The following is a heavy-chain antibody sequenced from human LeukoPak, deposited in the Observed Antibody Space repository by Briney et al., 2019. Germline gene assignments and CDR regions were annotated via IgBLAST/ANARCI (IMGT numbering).Heavy chain of an antibody. D-gene: IGHD3-22*01. Sequence: GGSLRLSCAASGFTFYTYSMNWVRQAPGKGLEWVSSISSSGTYTYYADSVKGRFTISRDNSKNTLYLQMNSLRAEDTAVYYCAKDGGYDSREGAFDIWGQGTMVTVSS. J-gene: IGHJ3*02. V-gene: IGHV3-21*04. CDR1: GFTFYTYS. CDR2: ISSSGTYT. CDR3: AKDGGYDSREGAFDI.